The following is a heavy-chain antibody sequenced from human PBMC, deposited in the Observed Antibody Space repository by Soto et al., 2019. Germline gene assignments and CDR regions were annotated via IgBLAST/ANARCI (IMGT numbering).Heavy chain of an antibody. D-gene: IGHD2-2*01. Sequence: SETLSLTCSVSGGSSNSYWWSWIRQPAGKGLEWIGRVYSSGTTDYNPSLNSRATMSVETSKNQFSLKLTSVTAADTTVYYCARDIGSYAYAEGYWGQGIQVTVSS. J-gene: IGHJ4*02. CDR1: GGSSNSYW. CDR2: VYSSGTT. CDR3: ARDIGSYAYAEGY. V-gene: IGHV4-4*07.